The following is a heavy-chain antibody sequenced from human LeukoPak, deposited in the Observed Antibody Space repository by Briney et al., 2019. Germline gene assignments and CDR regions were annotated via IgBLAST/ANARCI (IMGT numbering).Heavy chain of an antibody. CDR2: IYYSGST. V-gene: IGHV4-59*12. CDR1: GGSISSYY. Sequence: SETLSLTCTVSGGSISSYYWGWIRQPPGKGLEWIGYIYYSGSTNYNPSLKSRVTISVDTSKNQFSLKLSSVTAADTAVYYCARVSLSRYFDYLDYWGQGTLVTVSS. D-gene: IGHD3-9*01. J-gene: IGHJ4*02. CDR3: ARVSLSRYFDYLDY.